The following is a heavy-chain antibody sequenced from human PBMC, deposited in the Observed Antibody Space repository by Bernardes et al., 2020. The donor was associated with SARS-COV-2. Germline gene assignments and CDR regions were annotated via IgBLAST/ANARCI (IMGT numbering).Heavy chain of an antibody. V-gene: IGHV1-2*02. CDR2: INPNSGGT. Sequence: ASVKVSCKASGYPFTGYYLHWVRQAPGQGLEWMGWINPNSGGTNYAQRFQDRVTMTRDTSISTAYMELSRLRSDDTAVYYCALPPTNYDRFGMDVWGQGTTVTVSS. CDR1: GYPFTGYY. D-gene: IGHD3-22*01. J-gene: IGHJ6*02. CDR3: ALPPTNYDRFGMDV.